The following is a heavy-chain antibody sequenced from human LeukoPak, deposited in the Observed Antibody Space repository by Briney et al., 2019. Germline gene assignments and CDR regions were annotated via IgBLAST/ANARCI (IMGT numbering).Heavy chain of an antibody. CDR3: AHTAYLALYFDY. J-gene: IGHJ4*02. Sequence: SGPTLVNPPQTLTLTCTFSGLSLTTSGVVVGWIRQLLGTALERLALIYWDDDKRYSPSLKSSLTVTKDIYKNQVVLTMTNMYPVDTATYFCAHTAYLALYFDYWGQGTLVTVSS. CDR2: IYWDDDK. CDR1: GLSLTTSGVV. V-gene: IGHV2-5*02.